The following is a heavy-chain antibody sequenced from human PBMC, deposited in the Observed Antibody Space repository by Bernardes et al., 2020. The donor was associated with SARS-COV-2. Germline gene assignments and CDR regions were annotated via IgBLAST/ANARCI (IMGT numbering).Heavy chain of an antibody. V-gene: IGHV1-2*02. CDR2: INPNSGGT. D-gene: IGHD3-10*01. CDR1: GYTFTGYY. J-gene: IGHJ6*02. CDR3: ARVDREGSSEGMDV. Sequence: ASVKVSCKASGYTFTGYYMHWVRQAPGQGLEWMGWINPNSGGTNYAQKFQGRVTMTRDTSISTAYMELSRLRSDDTAVYYCARVDREGSSEGMDVWGQGTTVTVSS.